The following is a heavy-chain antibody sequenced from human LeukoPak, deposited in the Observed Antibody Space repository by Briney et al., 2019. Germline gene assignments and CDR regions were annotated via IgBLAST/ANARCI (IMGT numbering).Heavy chain of an antibody. CDR2: ISSSSSYI. CDR3: ARVVTAAGPWQYYGMDV. J-gene: IGHJ6*04. D-gene: IGHD6-13*01. Sequence: KPGGSLRLSCAASGFTFSSYSMNWVRQAPGKGLEWVSSISSSSSYIYYVDSVKGRFTISRDNAKNSLYLQMNSLRAEDTAVYYCARVVTAAGPWQYYGMDVWGKGTTVTVSS. CDR1: GFTFSSYS. V-gene: IGHV3-21*01.